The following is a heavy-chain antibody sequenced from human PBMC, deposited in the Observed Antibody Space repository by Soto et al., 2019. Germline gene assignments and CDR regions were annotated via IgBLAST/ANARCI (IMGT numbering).Heavy chain of an antibody. CDR1: VFTFSSYS. Sequence: GGSLRLACAASVFTFSSYSMNWVRQAPGKGLEWVSSISSSSSYIYYADSVKGRFTISRDNAKNSLYLQMNSLRAEDTAVYYCAIQDSSGYPPSDYWGQGTLVTVSS. V-gene: IGHV3-21*01. CDR3: AIQDSSGYPPSDY. J-gene: IGHJ4*02. CDR2: ISSSSSYI. D-gene: IGHD3-22*01.